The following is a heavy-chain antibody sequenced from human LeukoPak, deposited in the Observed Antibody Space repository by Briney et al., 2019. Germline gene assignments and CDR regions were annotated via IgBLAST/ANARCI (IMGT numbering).Heavy chain of an antibody. CDR3: ARQGVRVGYYYYYYMDV. J-gene: IGHJ6*03. CDR2: LNHSVGT. V-gene: IGHV4-34*01. Sequence: PSETLSLTCSVYSGSFSGYYWSWIPQPPGKGLEWMGELNHSVGTNYNPSLKSRVTMSLDTSKNQFSLKLSSVTAADTAVYYCARQGVRVGYYYYYYMDVSGKGAPVTISS. D-gene: IGHD3-10*01. CDR1: SGSFSGYY.